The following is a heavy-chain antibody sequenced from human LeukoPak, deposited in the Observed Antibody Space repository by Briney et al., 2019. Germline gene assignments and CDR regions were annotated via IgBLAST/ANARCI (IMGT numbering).Heavy chain of an antibody. J-gene: IGHJ4*02. CDR2: IYSGGST. D-gene: IGHD2-2*01. Sequence: GGSLRLSCAASGFTVSSNYMSWVRQAPGKGLEWVSVIYSGGSTYYADSVKGRFTISRDNSKNTLYLQMNSLRAEDTAVYHCARTSRVPAAKVGGFDYWGQGTLVTVSS. CDR3: ARTSRVPAAKVGGFDY. CDR1: GFTVSSNY. V-gene: IGHV3-53*01.